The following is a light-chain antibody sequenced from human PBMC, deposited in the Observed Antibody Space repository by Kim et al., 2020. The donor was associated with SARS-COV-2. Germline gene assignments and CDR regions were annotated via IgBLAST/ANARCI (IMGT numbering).Light chain of an antibody. CDR3: QQYNNWPRWT. V-gene: IGKV3-15*01. CDR2: GAS. CDR1: QSVSSN. Sequence: ETVMTQSPATLSVSPGERATLSCRASQSVSSNLAWYQQKPGQAPRLLIYGASTRATGIPARFSGSGSGTEFTLTISSLQSEDLAIYYCQQYNNWPRWTFGQGTKVDIK. J-gene: IGKJ1*01.